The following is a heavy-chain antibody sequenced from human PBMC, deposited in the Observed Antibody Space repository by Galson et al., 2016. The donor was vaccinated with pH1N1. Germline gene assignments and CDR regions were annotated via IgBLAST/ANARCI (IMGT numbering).Heavy chain of an antibody. CDR3: ATDLYFYGSLRKLYFDY. Sequence: SVKASCKVSGYTLSQISIHWVRQAPGKGLEWMGGFDPQDGETIYAQKFQGRVSMTEDTATDTAYMEMSSLRSDDTAVYYCATDLYFYGSLRKLYFDYWGQGTLVTVSS. CDR1: GYTLSQIS. CDR2: FDPQDGET. J-gene: IGHJ4*02. V-gene: IGHV1-24*01. D-gene: IGHD3-10*01.